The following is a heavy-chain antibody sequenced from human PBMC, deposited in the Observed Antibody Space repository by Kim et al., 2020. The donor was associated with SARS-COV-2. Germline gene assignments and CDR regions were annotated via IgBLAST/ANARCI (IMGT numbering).Heavy chain of an antibody. CDR3: ARAVYYDSSVYYYIEYRVDC. CDR1: GGSFSGYY. D-gene: IGHD3-22*01. J-gene: IGHJ4*02. CDR2: INHSGST. V-gene: IGHV4-34*01. Sequence: SETLSLTCAVYGGSFSGYYWSWIRQPPGKGLEWIGEINHSGSTNYNPSLKSRVTISVDTSKNQFSLKLSSVTAADTAVYYCARAVYYDSSVYYYIEYRVDCWGQGTRVTVSS.